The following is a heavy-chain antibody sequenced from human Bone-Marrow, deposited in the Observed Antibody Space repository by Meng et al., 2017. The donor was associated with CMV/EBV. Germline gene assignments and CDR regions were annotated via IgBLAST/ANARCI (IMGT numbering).Heavy chain of an antibody. CDR3: ARGSYYYDSSGYWPGDY. CDR2: ISHDGMNN. Sequence: GESLKISCAASGFSFSTCPMHWVRQAPGKGLEWVAVISHDGMNNYYADSVKGRFTISRDNFKNTLYLQMNSLRAEDTAVYYCARGSYYYDSSGYWPGDYWGQGTLVTVSS. D-gene: IGHD3-22*01. V-gene: IGHV3-30*04. CDR1: GFSFSTCP. J-gene: IGHJ4*02.